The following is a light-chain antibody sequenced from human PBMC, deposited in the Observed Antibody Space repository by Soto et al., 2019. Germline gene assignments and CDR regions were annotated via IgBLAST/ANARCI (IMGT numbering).Light chain of an antibody. CDR3: QQYSSYWT. J-gene: IGKJ1*01. V-gene: IGKV1-5*01. CDR2: DAS. CDR1: QSVSRW. Sequence: DIQMTQSPSTLSASVGDRVTITCRASQSVSRWLAWYQQKPGTAPKVLIYDASNLESGVPSRFNGSGSGTEFTLTSASLQPDDFATYHCQQYSSYWTFGQGTKVEMK.